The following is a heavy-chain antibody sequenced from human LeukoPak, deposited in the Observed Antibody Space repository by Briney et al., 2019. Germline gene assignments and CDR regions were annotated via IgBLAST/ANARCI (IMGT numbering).Heavy chain of an antibody. CDR3: ARGLSGYTSVFDY. CDR2: IRYDGSNK. D-gene: IGHD6-13*01. J-gene: IGHJ4*02. V-gene: IGHV3-30*02. Sequence: PGGSLRLSCAASGFTFSSYAMSWVRQAPGKGLEWVAFIRYDGSNKYYADSVKGRFTISRDKNTLYLQMNSLRAEDTAVYYCARGLSGYTSVFDYWGQGTLVTVSS. CDR1: GFTFSSYA.